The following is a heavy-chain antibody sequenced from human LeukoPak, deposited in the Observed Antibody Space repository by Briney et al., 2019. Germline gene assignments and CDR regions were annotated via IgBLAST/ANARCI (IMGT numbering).Heavy chain of an antibody. V-gene: IGHV3-33*01. J-gene: IGHJ3*02. D-gene: IGHD2-8*01. Sequence: GGSLRLSCAASGFTFSAYGMHWVRQAPGKGLEWVAIIYYDGSNKYYADSVKGRFTISRDNSKNTLFLQMNSLRPEDTAVYCCAGVGNNGAVDAFDIWGQGTMVTVSS. CDR1: GFTFSAYG. CDR3: AGVGNNGAVDAFDI. CDR2: IYYDGSNK.